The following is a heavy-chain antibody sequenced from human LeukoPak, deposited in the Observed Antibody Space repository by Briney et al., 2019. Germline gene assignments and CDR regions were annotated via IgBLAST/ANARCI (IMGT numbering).Heavy chain of an antibody. CDR3: ASKPRGESRPFDY. Sequence: ASVKVSCKASGYTFTAHAVQWVRQTPGLRLEWMGWINVANGDTGYSQKFQDRVTITRDTSASTGYMEMSSLISEDTAVYYCASKPRGESRPFDYWGRGTLVTVSS. J-gene: IGHJ4*02. CDR2: INVANGDT. CDR1: GYTFTAHA. V-gene: IGHV1-3*01. D-gene: IGHD3-16*01.